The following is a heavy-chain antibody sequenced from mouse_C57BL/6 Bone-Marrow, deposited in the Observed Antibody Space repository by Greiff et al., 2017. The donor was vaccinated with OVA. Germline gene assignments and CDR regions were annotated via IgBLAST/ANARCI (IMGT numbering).Heavy chain of an antibody. CDR3: ARNRKLRLPYYAMDY. V-gene: IGHV2-9-1*01. Sequence: VQLQQSGPGLVAPSQSLSITCTVSGFSLTSYAISWVRQPPGKGLEWLGVIWTGGGTNYNSALKSRLSISKDNSKSQVFLKMNSLQTDDTARDYCARNRKLRLPYYAMDYWGQGTSVTVSS. D-gene: IGHD3-2*02. J-gene: IGHJ4*01. CDR2: IWTGGGT. CDR1: GFSLTSYA.